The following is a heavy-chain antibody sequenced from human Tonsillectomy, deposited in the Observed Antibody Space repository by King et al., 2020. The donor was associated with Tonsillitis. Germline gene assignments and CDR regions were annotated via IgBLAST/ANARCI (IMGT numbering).Heavy chain of an antibody. CDR2: ISNDGSNK. D-gene: IGHD4-17*01. Sequence: QVQLVQSGGGVVQPGRSLRLSCVASGFTFSNYAMHWVRQAPGKGLEWVTVISNDGSNKYYADSVKGRFTISRDNSKNTLYLQMNSLRAEDTAVYYCAIDPYYGDYVSLTFAFDIWGQGTMVTVSS. CDR3: AIDPYYGDYVSLTFAFDI. J-gene: IGHJ3*02. V-gene: IGHV3-30*04. CDR1: GFTFSNYA.